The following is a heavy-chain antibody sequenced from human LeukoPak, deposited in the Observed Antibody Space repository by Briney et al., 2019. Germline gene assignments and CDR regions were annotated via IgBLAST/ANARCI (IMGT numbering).Heavy chain of an antibody. CDR1: GFPFIAYD. J-gene: IGHJ2*01. CDR3: VRGALPGDNWYFDL. V-gene: IGHV3-13*01. Sequence: PGGSLRLSCATSGFPFIAYDMHWVRQAPGKGLEWVSALGSAGDTYYPGAVKGRFIISRDYATNSLFLQMNSLRAGDTAVYFCVRGALPGDNWYFDLWGRGTLVIVSS. CDR2: LGSAGDT.